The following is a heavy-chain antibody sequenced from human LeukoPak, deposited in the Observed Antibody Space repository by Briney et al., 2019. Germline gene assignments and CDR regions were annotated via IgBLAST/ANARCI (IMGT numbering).Heavy chain of an antibody. V-gene: IGHV3-53*01. CDR1: GFTISSYY. J-gene: IGHJ4*02. D-gene: IGHD3-9*01. Sequence: GGSLRLSCAASGFTISSYYMAWVRQAPGEGLEWVSVIYHSGNTDYADSVKGRFTISRDNSKNTVYLQISSLRAEDTAVYYCARVRVTGYSNFAYWGQGTLVTVSS. CDR3: ARVRVTGYSNFAY. CDR2: IYHSGNT.